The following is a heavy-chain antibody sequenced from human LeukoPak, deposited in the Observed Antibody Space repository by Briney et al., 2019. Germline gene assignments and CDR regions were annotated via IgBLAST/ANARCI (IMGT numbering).Heavy chain of an antibody. Sequence: PSETLSLTCTVSGGSISSSSYYWGWIRQPPGKGLEWIGSIYYSGSTYFNPSLKSRVTISVDTSKNQFSLKPSSVTAADTAVYYCARAERGYSYGPYYYYYMDVWGKGTTVTVSS. CDR2: IYYSGST. V-gene: IGHV4-39*07. CDR3: ARAERGYSYGPYYYYYMDV. CDR1: GGSISSSSYY. D-gene: IGHD5-18*01. J-gene: IGHJ6*03.